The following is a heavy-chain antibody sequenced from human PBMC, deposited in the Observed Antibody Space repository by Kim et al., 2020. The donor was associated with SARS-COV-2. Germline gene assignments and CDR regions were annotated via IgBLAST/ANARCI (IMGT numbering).Heavy chain of an antibody. CDR3: ARDRGAQWELRDYYYYYGMDV. CDR1: GFTFSSYS. V-gene: IGHV3-21*01. J-gene: IGHJ6*02. Sequence: GGSLRLSCAASGFTFSSYSMNWVRQAPGKGLEWVSSISSSSSYIYYADSVKGRFTISRDNAKNSLYLQMNSLRAEDTAVYYCARDRGAQWELRDYYYYYGMDVWGQGTTVTVSS. CDR2: ISSSSSYI. D-gene: IGHD1-26*01.